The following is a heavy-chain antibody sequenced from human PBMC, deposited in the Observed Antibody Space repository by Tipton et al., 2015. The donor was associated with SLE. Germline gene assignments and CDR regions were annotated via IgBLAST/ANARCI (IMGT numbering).Heavy chain of an antibody. J-gene: IGHJ4*02. CDR2: MNPNSGNT. Sequence: QSGAEVKKPGASVKVSCKASGYTLTSYDINWVRQATGQGLEWMGWMNPNSGNTGYAQKFQGRVTMTRNTSISTAYMELSSLRSEDTAVYHCARGAMYSSSWYLGNYWGQGTLVTVSS. CDR1: GYTLTSYD. CDR3: ARGAMYSSSWYLGNY. V-gene: IGHV1-8*01. D-gene: IGHD6-13*01.